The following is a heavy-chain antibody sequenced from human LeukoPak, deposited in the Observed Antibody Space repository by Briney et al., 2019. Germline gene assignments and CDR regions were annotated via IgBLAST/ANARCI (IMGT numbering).Heavy chain of an antibody. CDR3: ARDPGTYDWYFDL. D-gene: IGHD1-7*01. Sequence: SETLSLTCTISGGSISNYFWSWIRQPAGKGLEWIGRIYTSGSTNYSPSLKSRVTMSVDTSKNQFSLKLSSVTAADTAVYYCARDPGTYDWYFDLWGRGTLVTVSP. CDR2: IYTSGST. CDR1: GGSISNYF. J-gene: IGHJ2*01. V-gene: IGHV4-4*07.